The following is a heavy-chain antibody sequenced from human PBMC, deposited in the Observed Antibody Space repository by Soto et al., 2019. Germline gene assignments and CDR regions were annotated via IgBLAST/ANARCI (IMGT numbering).Heavy chain of an antibody. CDR3: TTEAPYSSGWYRDAFDI. CDR1: GFTLSSYR. V-gene: IGHV3-73*01. J-gene: IGHJ3*02. CDR2: IRSKANSYAT. D-gene: IGHD6-19*01. Sequence: GGSLRLSCAASGFTLSSYRMNWVRQAPGKGLEWVGRIRSKANSYATAYAASVKGRFTISRDDSKNTAYLQMNSLKTEDTAVYYCTTEAPYSSGWYRDAFDIWGQGTMVTVSS.